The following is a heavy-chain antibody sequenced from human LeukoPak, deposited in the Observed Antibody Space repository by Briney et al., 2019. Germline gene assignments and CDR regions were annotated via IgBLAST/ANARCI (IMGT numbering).Heavy chain of an antibody. J-gene: IGHJ4*02. CDR1: GGSISSDDYY. Sequence: SQTLSLTCTVSGGSISSDDYYWSWIRQPPGKGLEWIGHITYSGSTDYSPSLRSRVTMSVDPSKNQFSLKLNSGTAAETAMYFCARGGVGGYDYFDSWGQGTLVAVSS. V-gene: IGHV4-30-4*01. D-gene: IGHD5-12*01. CDR3: ARGGVGGYDYFDS. CDR2: ITYSGST.